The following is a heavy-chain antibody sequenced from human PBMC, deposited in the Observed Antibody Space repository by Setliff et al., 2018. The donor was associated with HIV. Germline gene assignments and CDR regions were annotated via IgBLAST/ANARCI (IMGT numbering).Heavy chain of an antibody. Sequence: ASVKVSCKASGYSFTKYEINWVRQAPGQGLEWLGWVSPSIGNSDFAQKFKGRISLTTDTSIRTAYMELRGLRSEDTAVYYCAREFPRVMGPTTFYLDYWGQGSLVTVSS. CDR2: VSPSIGNS. D-gene: IGHD1-26*01. J-gene: IGHJ4*02. V-gene: IGHV1-8*01. CDR3: AREFPRVMGPTTFYLDY. CDR1: GYSFTKYE.